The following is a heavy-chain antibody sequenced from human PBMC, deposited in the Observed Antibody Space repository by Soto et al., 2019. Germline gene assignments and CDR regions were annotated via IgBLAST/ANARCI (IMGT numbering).Heavy chain of an antibody. CDR1: GGTFSSYA. J-gene: IGHJ6*02. Sequence: QVQLVQSGAEVKKPGSSVKVSCKASGGTFSSYAISWVRQAPGQGLEWMGGIIPIFGTANYAQKFQGRVTITADESTSTAARELSSLRSEDTALYYCARVDCGGDCYSATWDYYYGMDVWGQGTTVTVSS. V-gene: IGHV1-69*01. D-gene: IGHD2-21*02. CDR2: IIPIFGTA. CDR3: ARVDCGGDCYSATWDYYYGMDV.